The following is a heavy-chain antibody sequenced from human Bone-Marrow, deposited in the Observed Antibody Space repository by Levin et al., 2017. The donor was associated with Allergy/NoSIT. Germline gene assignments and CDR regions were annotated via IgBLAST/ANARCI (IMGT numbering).Heavy chain of an antibody. V-gene: IGHV3-11*05. Sequence: PGGSLRLSCAASGFTFSDDYMSWIRQAPGKGLEWVSYISSRSSYTNYADSVKGRFTISRDNAKNSLSLQMNSLRAEDTAVYYCARVDYYDSSGYRRPTPYFDYWGQGTLVTVSS. CDR3: ARVDYYDSSGYRRPTPYFDY. CDR2: ISSRSSYT. CDR1: GFTFSDDY. J-gene: IGHJ4*02. D-gene: IGHD3-22*01.